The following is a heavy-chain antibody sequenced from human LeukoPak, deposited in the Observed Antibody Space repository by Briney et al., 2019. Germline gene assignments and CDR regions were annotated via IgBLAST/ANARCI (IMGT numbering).Heavy chain of an antibody. Sequence: GGSLRLSCAASGFTFSSYDMSWVRQAPGKGLEWVSAIGGSGISTYYADSVKGRFTISRDNSRNTLYLQMNSLRAEDTAVYYCAKRTGDYFDYWGQGTLVTVSS. D-gene: IGHD3/OR15-3a*01. CDR3: AKRTGDYFDY. V-gene: IGHV3-23*01. CDR1: GFTFSSYD. CDR2: IGGSGIST. J-gene: IGHJ4*02.